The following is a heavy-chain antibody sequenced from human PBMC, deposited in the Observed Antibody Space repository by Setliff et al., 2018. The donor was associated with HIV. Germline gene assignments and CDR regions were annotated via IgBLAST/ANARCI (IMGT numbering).Heavy chain of an antibody. Sequence: SETLSLTCTVPGGSINRSNYYWGWIRQPPGKGLEWIGTISYTGSTYYDPSLKSRVTISLDTSKNQFFLKLSSVTAPDTAVYYCAGRGWYSVDYWGQGTLVTVSS. CDR1: GGSINRSNYY. V-gene: IGHV4-39*01. D-gene: IGHD6-19*01. J-gene: IGHJ4*02. CDR2: ISYTGST. CDR3: AGRGWYSVDY.